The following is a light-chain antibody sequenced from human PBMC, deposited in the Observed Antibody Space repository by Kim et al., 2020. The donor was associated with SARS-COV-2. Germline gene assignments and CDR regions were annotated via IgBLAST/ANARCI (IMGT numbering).Light chain of an antibody. Sequence: RVTSSRPGRTSNIGADYDIHWYQQFPGTAPQLLIYDHHDRPSGVPDRFSGAKSGTSASLAITGLRAEDEAYYYCQSYDKDLSGWVFGGGTQLTVL. J-gene: IGLJ3*02. CDR1: TSNIGADYD. CDR3: QSYDKDLSGWV. CDR2: DHH. V-gene: IGLV1-40*01.